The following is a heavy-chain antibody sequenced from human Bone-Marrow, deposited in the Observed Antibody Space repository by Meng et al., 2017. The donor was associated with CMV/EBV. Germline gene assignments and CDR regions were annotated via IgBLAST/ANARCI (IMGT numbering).Heavy chain of an antibody. Sequence: ASVKVSCKASGYTFTGYYIHWVRQAPGQGLEWMGWMNPNSGNTGYAQKFQGRVTITRNTSISTAYMELSSLRSEDTAVYYCARMTSGSSAWYGSMDVWGQGTTVTVSS. D-gene: IGHD6-19*01. V-gene: IGHV1-8*03. CDR2: MNPNSGNT. CDR1: GYTFTGYY. CDR3: ARMTSGSSAWYGSMDV. J-gene: IGHJ6*02.